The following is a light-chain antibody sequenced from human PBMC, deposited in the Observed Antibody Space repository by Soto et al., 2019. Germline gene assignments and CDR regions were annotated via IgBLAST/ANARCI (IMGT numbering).Light chain of an antibody. CDR3: QQRGSWPPIT. J-gene: IGKJ5*01. Sequence: IVLTQSPATLSLSPGERATLFCRASQNINHYLAWYQQKPGQAPRLLLYDASNRATGIPARFSGSGSGTDFTLTITSLEPEDFAVYYCQQRGSWPPITFGQGTRLEIK. V-gene: IGKV3-11*01. CDR1: QNINHY. CDR2: DAS.